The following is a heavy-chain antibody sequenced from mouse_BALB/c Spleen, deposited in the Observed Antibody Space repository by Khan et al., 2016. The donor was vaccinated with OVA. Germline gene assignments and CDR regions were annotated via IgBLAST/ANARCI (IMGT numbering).Heavy chain of an antibody. V-gene: IGHV3-1*02. CDR2: IYHSGSI. J-gene: IGHJ4*01. D-gene: IGHD2-1*01. CDR3: VRDGNYMDY. CDR1: GYSITSGYS. Sequence: EVQLQESGPDLVKPSQSLSLTCTVPGYSITSGYSWHWIRQFPGNKLEWMGYIYHSGSIKYNPSLKSRFSITRDTSKNLFFLQLNSVTTEDTATYYCVRDGNYMDYWGQGTSVTVSS.